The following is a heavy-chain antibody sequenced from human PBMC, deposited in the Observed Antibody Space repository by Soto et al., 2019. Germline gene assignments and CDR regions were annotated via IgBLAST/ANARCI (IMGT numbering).Heavy chain of an antibody. V-gene: IGHV1-3*01. CDR3: ARDSDRSPHIVALPTHYYYGMDV. CDR1: GYTFTNYA. CDR2: INAANGNT. J-gene: IGHJ6*02. D-gene: IGHD2-21*01. Sequence: VASVKVSCKASGYTFTNYAILWVRQAPGQRLEWMGWINAANGNTEYSQKFQGRVTITRDTSASTAYMELSSLRSEDTAVYYCARDSDRSPHIVALPTHYYYGMDVWGQGTTVTVSS.